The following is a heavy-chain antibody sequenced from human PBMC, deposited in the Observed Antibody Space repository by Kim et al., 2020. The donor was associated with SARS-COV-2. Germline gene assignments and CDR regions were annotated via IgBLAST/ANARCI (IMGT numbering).Heavy chain of an antibody. CDR2: INGSGTYT. Sequence: GGSLRLSCAASGFTFNTYDMNWVRQPPGKGLEWVSVINGSGTYTNYADSVKGRFTISRDNSKSTVHLQMNGLIAEDTATYYCTKGNSGGHWGQGTLVTVS. V-gene: IGHV3-23*01. CDR3: TKGNSGGH. D-gene: IGHD4-17*01. CDR1: GFTFNTYD. J-gene: IGHJ4*02.